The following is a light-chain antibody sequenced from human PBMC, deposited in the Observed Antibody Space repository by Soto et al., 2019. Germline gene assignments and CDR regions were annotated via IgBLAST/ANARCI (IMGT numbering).Light chain of an antibody. J-gene: IGKJ1*01. Sequence: DIQITQSPSTLSASVGDRVTITCRASQRVSSWLSWYQQKPGKAPKLLIYKASTLQTGVPSRFSGSGSGTEFTLTISSLQPDDFATYYCQHYNSYGKFGQGTKVDIK. CDR3: QHYNSYGK. CDR2: KAS. CDR1: QRVSSW. V-gene: IGKV1-5*03.